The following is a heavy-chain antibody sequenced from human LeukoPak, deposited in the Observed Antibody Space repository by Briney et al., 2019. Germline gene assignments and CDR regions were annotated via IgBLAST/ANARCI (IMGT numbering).Heavy chain of an antibody. CDR1: GGSISSSSYY. V-gene: IGHV4-39*01. Sequence: SETLSLTCTVSGGSISSSSYYWGWIRQPPGKGLEWIGSIYYSGSTYYSPSLKSRVTMSVDTSKNQFSLKLSSVTAADTAVYYCAKHGGTRITLVDAFYFDSWGQGTLVTVSS. D-gene: IGHD1-14*01. CDR2: IYYSGST. CDR3: AKHGGTRITLVDAFYFDS. J-gene: IGHJ4*02.